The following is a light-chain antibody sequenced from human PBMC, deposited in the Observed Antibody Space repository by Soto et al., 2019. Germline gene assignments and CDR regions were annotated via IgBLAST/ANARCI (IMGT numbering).Light chain of an antibody. CDR1: QGIRNF. J-gene: IGKJ3*01. V-gene: IGKV1-27*01. CDR2: AAS. Sequence: DIQMTQSPTSLSASVGDRVTITCRASQGIRNFVAWYQQKPGKAPKLLIYAASTLQSGVPSRFSGSGSGTDFTHTINSLQPDDVATYSSQKYSSVPVFGPGTKVEI. CDR3: QKYSSVPV.